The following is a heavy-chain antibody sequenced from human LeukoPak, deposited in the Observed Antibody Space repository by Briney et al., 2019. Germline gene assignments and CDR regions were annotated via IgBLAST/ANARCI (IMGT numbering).Heavy chain of an antibody. J-gene: IGHJ5*02. Sequence: KXXCKASGXXXXXXXXXWVXQXTGQXLEWMGWMNPNSGNTGYAQKFQGRVTMTRNTSISTAYMELSSLRSEDTAVYYCARGGVVPVPWGQGTLVTVSS. V-gene: IGHV1-8*01. D-gene: IGHD2-2*01. CDR3: ARGGVVPVP. CDR2: MNPNSGNT. CDR1: GXXXXXXX.